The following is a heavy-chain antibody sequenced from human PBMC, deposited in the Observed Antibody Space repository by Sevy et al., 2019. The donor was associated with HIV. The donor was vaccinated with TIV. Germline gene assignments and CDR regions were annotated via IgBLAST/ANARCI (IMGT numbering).Heavy chain of an antibody. Sequence: GGSLRLSCAASGFIFSSYWMIWVRQAPGKGLEWVANINQDGSEKHYADSVKGRFSISRDNAKNSLYVQMKSLRADDTAVYYCARGGCSSNRCYQVGDWFDSWGQGALVTVSS. CDR2: INQDGSEK. J-gene: IGHJ5*01. V-gene: IGHV3-7*01. CDR3: ARGGCSSNRCYQVGDWFDS. D-gene: IGHD2-2*01. CDR1: GFIFSSYW.